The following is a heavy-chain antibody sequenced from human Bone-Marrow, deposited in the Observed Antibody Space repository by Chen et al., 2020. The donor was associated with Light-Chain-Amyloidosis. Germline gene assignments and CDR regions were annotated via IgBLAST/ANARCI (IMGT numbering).Heavy chain of an antibody. V-gene: IGHV2-70*04. CDR3: ARMSFFETSDALDV. CDR1: GFSLSSNGMR. CDR2: IDWDGDK. D-gene: IGHD3-9*01. J-gene: IGHJ3*01. Sequence: QVTVKESGPALVKPTQTLTLTCTFSGFSLSSNGMRLNWIRQPPGKALEWLARIDWDGDKYYTPSLETRLTSSKDPSKNQVVLTMTNMDPVDTATYYCARMSFFETSDALDVWGQGTMITVSS.